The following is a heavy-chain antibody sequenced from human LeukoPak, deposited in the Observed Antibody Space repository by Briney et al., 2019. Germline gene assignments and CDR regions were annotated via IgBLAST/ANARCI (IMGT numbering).Heavy chain of an antibody. J-gene: IGHJ4*02. CDR2: IYTSGST. V-gene: IGHV4-4*07. Sequence: VKPSETLSLTCTVSGGSISRYYWSWIRQPAGKGLEWIGRIYTSGSTNYNPSLKSRVTMSVDTSKNQFSLKLSSVTAADTAVYYCARESGETYSYGPIVSQWGQGTLVTVSS. CDR3: ARESGETYSYGPIVSQ. CDR1: GGSISRYY. D-gene: IGHD5-18*01.